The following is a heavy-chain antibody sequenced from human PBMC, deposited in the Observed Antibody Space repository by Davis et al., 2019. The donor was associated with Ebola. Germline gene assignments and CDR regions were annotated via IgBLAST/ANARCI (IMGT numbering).Heavy chain of an antibody. CDR3: ARGPPDCSGGSCYIYYYYGMDV. CDR2: MNPNSGNT. D-gene: IGHD2-15*01. J-gene: IGHJ6*02. Sequence: AASVPVSCQASRYTFTSYVINWVRQATGQGLEWMGWMNPNSGNTGYAQKFQGRVTMTRNTSISTAYMELSRLRPDDTAVYYCARGPPDCSGGSCYIYYYYGMDVWGQGTTVTVSS. V-gene: IGHV1-8*01. CDR1: RYTFTSYV.